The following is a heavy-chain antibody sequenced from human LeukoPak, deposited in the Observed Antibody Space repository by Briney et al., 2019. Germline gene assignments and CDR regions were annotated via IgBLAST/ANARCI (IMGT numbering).Heavy chain of an antibody. CDR1: GASLSTYY. V-gene: IGHV4-59*01. Sequence: SETLSLTCIVSGASLSTYYGTWIRQAPGKGLEWIGYIFYSGGTNYNSSLKSRVTLSIDTSKNQFSLELTSVTAADTAVYYCARIGAAGTRYYFDYWSQGTLVTVSS. CDR3: ARIGAAGTRYYFDY. J-gene: IGHJ4*02. D-gene: IGHD6-13*01. CDR2: IFYSGGT.